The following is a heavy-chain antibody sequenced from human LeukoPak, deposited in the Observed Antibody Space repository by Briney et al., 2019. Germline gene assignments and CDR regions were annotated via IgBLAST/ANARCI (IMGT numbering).Heavy chain of an antibody. J-gene: IGHJ4*02. D-gene: IGHD6-19*01. Sequence: GASVKVSCKTSGYSFTGYYMHWVRQVPGQGLEWMGWIDPKSGATHYAQKFQGRVAMTRDTSSSTAYMEVSGLRSDDTALYYCAREENSGMDRYFDYWGQGTLVTVSS. CDR3: AREENSGMDRYFDY. CDR2: IDPKSGAT. V-gene: IGHV1-2*02. CDR1: GYSFTGYY.